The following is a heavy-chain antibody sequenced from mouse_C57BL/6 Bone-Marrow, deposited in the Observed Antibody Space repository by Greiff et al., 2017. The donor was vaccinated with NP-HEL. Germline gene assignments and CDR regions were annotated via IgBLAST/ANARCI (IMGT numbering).Heavy chain of an antibody. V-gene: IGHV1-52*01. J-gene: IGHJ2*01. CDR2: IDPSDSET. D-gene: IGHD2-12*01. Sequence: QVQLQQPGAELVRPGYSVKLSCKASGYNFTSYWMHWVKQRPIQGLEWIGNIDPSDSETHYNQKFKDKATLTVDKSSSTAYMQLSSLTSEDSAGYYCARDDHFDYWGQGTTLTVSS. CDR1: GYNFTSYW. CDR3: ARDDHFDY.